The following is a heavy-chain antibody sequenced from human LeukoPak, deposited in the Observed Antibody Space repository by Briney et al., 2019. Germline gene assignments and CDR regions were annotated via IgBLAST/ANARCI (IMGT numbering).Heavy chain of an antibody. V-gene: IGHV4-39*07. D-gene: IGHD3-10*01. CDR1: GFTFSNYA. CDR3: ARDLLTYYYGSGSYYPYYFDY. CDR2: IYYSGST. Sequence: GSLRLSCAASGFTFSNYAMSWVRQPPGKGLEWIGSIYYSGSTYYNPSLKSRVTISVDTSKNQFSLKLSSVTAADTAVYYCARDLLTYYYGSGSYYPYYFDYWGQGTLVTVSS. J-gene: IGHJ4*02.